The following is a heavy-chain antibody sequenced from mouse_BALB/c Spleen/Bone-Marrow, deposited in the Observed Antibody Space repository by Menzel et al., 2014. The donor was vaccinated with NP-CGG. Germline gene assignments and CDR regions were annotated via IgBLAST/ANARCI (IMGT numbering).Heavy chain of an antibody. CDR3: TRRDYYGSSYYWYFDV. Sequence: VQLQQSGPELAKPGASVKMSCKASGYTFTSYVMHWVKQRPGQGLEWIGYINPYNDGTKYNEKFKGKATLTSDKSSSTTYKGLSSLPSEDAAVYYCTRRDYYGSSYYWYFDVWGAGTTVTVSS. J-gene: IGHJ1*01. D-gene: IGHD1-1*01. CDR1: GYTFTSYV. V-gene: IGHV1-14*01. CDR2: INPYNDGT.